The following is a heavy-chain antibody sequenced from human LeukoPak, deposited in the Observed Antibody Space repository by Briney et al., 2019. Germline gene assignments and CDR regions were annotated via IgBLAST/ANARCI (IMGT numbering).Heavy chain of an antibody. V-gene: IGHV4-38-2*02. CDR3: ARVEVGATSPFDY. CDR2: IYHSGNT. J-gene: IGHJ4*02. Sequence: SETLSLTCTVPGYSINSGFYWAWIRQPPGKGLEWIGSIYHSGNTYYNPSLKSRVTISVDTSKNRFSLKLSSVTAADTAVYYCARVEVGATSPFDYWGQGNLVTVSS. CDR1: GYSINSGFY. D-gene: IGHD1-26*01.